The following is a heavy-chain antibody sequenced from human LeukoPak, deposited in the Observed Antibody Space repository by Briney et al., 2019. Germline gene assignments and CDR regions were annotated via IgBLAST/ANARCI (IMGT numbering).Heavy chain of an antibody. J-gene: IGHJ4*02. CDR1: GFTFSSYW. Sequence: GGSLRLSCAASGFTFSSYWMHWVRQAPGKGLVWVSRINGDGSSTSYADSVKGRFTVSRDNSKNTLYLQMNSLRAEDTAVYYCVAMVRGVTFDYWGQGTLITVSS. D-gene: IGHD3-10*01. CDR3: VAMVRGVTFDY. V-gene: IGHV3-74*01. CDR2: INGDGSST.